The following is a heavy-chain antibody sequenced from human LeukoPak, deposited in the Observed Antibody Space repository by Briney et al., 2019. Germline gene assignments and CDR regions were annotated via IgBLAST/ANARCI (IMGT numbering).Heavy chain of an antibody. CDR1: GFTFSNYA. D-gene: IGHD1-26*01. V-gene: IGHV3-23*01. Sequence: GGSLRLSCAASGFTFSNYAMSWVRQAPGKGLEWVSAISGRSPYYADSVKGHFTISRDNSKNTLYLQMNSLRAEDTAVYYCARDHGGIVGARRTRGAFDIWGQGTMVTVSS. CDR2: ISGRSP. CDR3: ARDHGGIVGARRTRGAFDI. J-gene: IGHJ3*02.